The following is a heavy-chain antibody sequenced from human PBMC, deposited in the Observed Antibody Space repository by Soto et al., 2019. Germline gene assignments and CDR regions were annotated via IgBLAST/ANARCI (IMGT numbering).Heavy chain of an antibody. CDR1: GYRFTNYW. Sequence: PGESLKISSHGSGYRFTNYWISWVRQLPGKGLEWMGRIDPSDSYTNYSPSFQGHVTMSVDKSISTAYLQWSSLKASDTAMYYCARLDVLYYYGMDVWGQGTTVTVSS. V-gene: IGHV5-10-1*01. J-gene: IGHJ6*02. D-gene: IGHD1-1*01. CDR3: ARLDVLYYYGMDV. CDR2: IDPSDSYT.